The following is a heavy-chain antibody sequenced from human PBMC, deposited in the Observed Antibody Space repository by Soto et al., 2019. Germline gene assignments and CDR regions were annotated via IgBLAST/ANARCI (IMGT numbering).Heavy chain of an antibody. CDR2: IYWDDDK. Sequence: QMTLKESGPTLVKPTQTLTLTCTFSGFSLSTSGVGVGWIRQPPGKALEWLALIYWDDDKRYSPSLKSRLTITKDTSKNQVVLTMTNMDPVDTATYYCAHRMDSGYDSDWFDPWGQGTLVTVSS. D-gene: IGHD5-12*01. V-gene: IGHV2-5*02. CDR3: AHRMDSGYDSDWFDP. J-gene: IGHJ5*02. CDR1: GFSLSTSGVG.